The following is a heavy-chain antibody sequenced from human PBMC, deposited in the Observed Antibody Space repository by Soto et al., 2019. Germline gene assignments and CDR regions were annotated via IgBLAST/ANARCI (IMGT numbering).Heavy chain of an antibody. CDR1: GFTFRDYA. CDR2: MTGSSSNL. J-gene: IGHJ4*02. D-gene: IGHD3-9*01. V-gene: IGHV3-23*01. Sequence: EVQLLESGGGLEQPGGSLRLSSAASGFTFRDYAMSWVRQAPGKGLEWVTTMTGSSSNLYYSDSVKGRFAISIDNSQNTLYLQMDSLTAEDTAVYYCAKGGAVYGLLTHDYWGQGTLVTVSS. CDR3: AKGGAVYGLLTHDY.